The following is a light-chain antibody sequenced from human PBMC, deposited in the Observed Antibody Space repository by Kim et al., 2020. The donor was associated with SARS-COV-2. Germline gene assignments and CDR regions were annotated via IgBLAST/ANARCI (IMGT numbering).Light chain of an antibody. CDR1: QDISNY. CDR2: DAS. J-gene: IGKJ5*01. Sequence: ASVGDRITITCQASQDISNYLGWYQQKPGKAPKLLIYDASTLQTGVPSRFSGSGSETYFTFTISSLQPEDIATYYCQQYDDLPITFGQGTRLEIK. CDR3: QQYDDLPIT. V-gene: IGKV1-33*01.